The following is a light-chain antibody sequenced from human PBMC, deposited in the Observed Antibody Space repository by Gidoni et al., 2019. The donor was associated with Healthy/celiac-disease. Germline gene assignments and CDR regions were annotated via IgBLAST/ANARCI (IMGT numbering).Light chain of an antibody. CDR3: QQRYSTPPYT. Sequence: DIQMTQYTSSLSASVGDRVTITCRASQSISSYLNWYQQKPRKAPKLLIYAASCLQRGVPSRFIGSGSGTAFTLTISSLQPEDFATYYCQQRYSTPPYTFGPGTKLEIK. CDR1: QSISSY. V-gene: IGKV1-39*01. CDR2: AAS. J-gene: IGKJ2*01.